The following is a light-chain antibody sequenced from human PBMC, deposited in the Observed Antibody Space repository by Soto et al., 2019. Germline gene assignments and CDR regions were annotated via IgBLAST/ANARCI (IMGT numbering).Light chain of an antibody. CDR3: SSYTGSSTFV. V-gene: IGLV2-14*03. CDR1: SSDVGGYND. CDR2: DVN. J-gene: IGLJ1*01. Sequence: QSALTQPPSASGSPGQSVTISCTGTSSDVGGYNDVSWYQQHPGKAPKLLIYDVNNRPSGVSHRFSGSKSGNTASLTISGLQAEDEADYYCSSYTGSSTFVFGTGTKVTVL.